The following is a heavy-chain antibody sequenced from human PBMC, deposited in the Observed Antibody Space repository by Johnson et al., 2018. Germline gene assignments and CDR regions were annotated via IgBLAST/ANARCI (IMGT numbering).Heavy chain of an antibody. V-gene: IGHV1-69*01. Sequence: QVQLVESGAEVKKPGSSVKVSCKASGGTFSSYAISWVRQAPGQGLEWMGGIIPIFGTANYAQKFQGRVTITADESTSTAYMELSSLRSEDTAVYYWARVLPTVTTATYYYGMDGWGQGTTVTVSS. CDR1: GGTFSSYA. CDR2: IIPIFGTA. D-gene: IGHD4-11*01. CDR3: ARVLPTVTTATYYYGMDG. J-gene: IGHJ6*02.